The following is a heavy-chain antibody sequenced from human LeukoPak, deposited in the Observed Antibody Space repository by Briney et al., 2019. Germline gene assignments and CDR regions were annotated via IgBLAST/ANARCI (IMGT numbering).Heavy chain of an antibody. V-gene: IGHV3-11*01. CDR2: ISTGGVTI. CDR3: ARDTFRGWSAFDF. CDR1: GFTFSDHY. D-gene: IGHD6-19*01. J-gene: IGHJ4*02. Sequence: GGSLRLSCAASGFTFSDHYMSWIRQAPGKGLEWISYISTGGVTIYYADSVKGRFTISRDNAQNSLYLQMNSLRVEDTAIYYCARDTFRGWSAFDFWGQGTLVTVSS.